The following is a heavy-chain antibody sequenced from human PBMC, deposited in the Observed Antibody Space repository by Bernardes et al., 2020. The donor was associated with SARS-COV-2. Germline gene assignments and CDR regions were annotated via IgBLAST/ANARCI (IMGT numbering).Heavy chain of an antibody. V-gene: IGHV4-61*02. Sequence: SETLSLTCTVSGDSLSSGDYYCSWIRQPAGKALEYIGRFHTRGSTNYNPSQKSRVSISLYVSKNQFSLKLTSVTAADTAVYYCALTTVVPWAFDIWGQGTMVAVSS. J-gene: IGHJ3*02. D-gene: IGHD4-17*01. CDR1: GDSLSSGDYY. CDR2: FHTRGST. CDR3: ALTTVVPWAFDI.